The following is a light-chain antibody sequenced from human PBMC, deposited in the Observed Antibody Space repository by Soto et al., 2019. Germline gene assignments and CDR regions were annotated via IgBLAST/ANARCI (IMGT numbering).Light chain of an antibody. CDR3: QQLSRYPLT. J-gene: IGKJ4*01. CDR2: SAS. Sequence: DIQLTQSPSVLSASVVDTLTITCRASQALSNYLAWYQQKPGKAPDLLIYSASTLQSGVPSRFSGSGSETEFSLTIRALQPEDFATYYCQQLSRYPLTFGGGTKVDI. CDR1: QALSNY. V-gene: IGKV1-9*01.